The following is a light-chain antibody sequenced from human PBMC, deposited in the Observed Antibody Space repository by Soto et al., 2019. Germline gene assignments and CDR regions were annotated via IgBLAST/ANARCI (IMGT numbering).Light chain of an antibody. Sequence: QSVLTQPPSASGSPGESVTISCTGTNTDVGGYNYVSWYQRHPGKAPKLIIYEVNKRPSGVPDRFSGSKSGNTASLTVSGLQAEDEADYYCSSYLNYTSKVFGTGTKVTVL. CDR2: EVN. CDR1: NTDVGGYNY. V-gene: IGLV2-8*01. J-gene: IGLJ1*01. CDR3: SSYLNYTSKV.